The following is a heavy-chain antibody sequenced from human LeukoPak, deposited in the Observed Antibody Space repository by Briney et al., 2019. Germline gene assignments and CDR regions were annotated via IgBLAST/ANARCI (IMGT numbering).Heavy chain of an antibody. Sequence: SETLSLTCTVSGGSISSYYWSWIRQPPGKGLEWIGYIYYSGSTNYNPSLKSRVTISVDTSKNQFSLKLSSVTAADTAVYYCARSPAAGLYFQHWGQGTLVTVSS. V-gene: IGHV4-59*08. D-gene: IGHD6-13*01. J-gene: IGHJ1*01. CDR1: GGSISSYY. CDR2: IYYSGST. CDR3: ARSPAAGLYFQH.